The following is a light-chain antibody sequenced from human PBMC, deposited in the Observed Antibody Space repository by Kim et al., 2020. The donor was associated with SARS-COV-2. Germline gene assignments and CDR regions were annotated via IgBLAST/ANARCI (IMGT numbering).Light chain of an antibody. CDR2: AAS. Sequence: TCVGDGVPLSCRSGQGISNFLAWFQQKPGKVPKRLIYAASSLQSGVPSRFSGSGSGTEFTLIISSLQPEEFATYCCLQHNSYPLTFGQGTKVDIK. V-gene: IGKV1-17*03. J-gene: IGKJ1*01. CDR3: LQHNSYPLT. CDR1: QGISNF.